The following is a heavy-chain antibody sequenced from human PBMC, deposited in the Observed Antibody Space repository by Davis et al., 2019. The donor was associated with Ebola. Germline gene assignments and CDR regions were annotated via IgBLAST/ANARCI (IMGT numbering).Heavy chain of an antibody. D-gene: IGHD3-16*02. CDR3: ARDEGPGGVIDLYYFDY. J-gene: IGHJ4*02. CDR2: IWYDGSNK. Sequence: PGGSLRLSCAASGFTFSSYGMHWVRQAPGKGLEWVVVIWYDGSNKYYADSVKGRFTISRDNSKNTLYLQMNSLRAEDTAVYYCARDEGPGGVIDLYYFDYWGQGTLVTVSS. V-gene: IGHV3-33*01. CDR1: GFTFSSYG.